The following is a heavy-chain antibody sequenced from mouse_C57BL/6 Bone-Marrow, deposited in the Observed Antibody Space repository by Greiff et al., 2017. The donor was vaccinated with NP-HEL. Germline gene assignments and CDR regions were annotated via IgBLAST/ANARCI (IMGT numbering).Heavy chain of an antibody. CDR2: IDPSDSET. J-gene: IGHJ4*01. D-gene: IGHD2-1*01. CDR1: GYTFTSYW. V-gene: IGHV1-52*01. Sequence: QVQLQQPGAELVRPGSSVKLSCKASGYTFTSYWMHWVKQRPIQGLEWIGNIDPSDSETHYNQKFKDKATLPVDKSSSTAYMQLSSLTSEASAVYYCARGGIYYALTVYAMDYWGQGTSVTVSS. CDR3: ARGGIYYALTVYAMDY.